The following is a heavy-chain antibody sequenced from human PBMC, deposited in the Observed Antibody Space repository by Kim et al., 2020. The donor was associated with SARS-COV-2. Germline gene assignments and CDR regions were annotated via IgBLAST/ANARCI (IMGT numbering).Heavy chain of an antibody. J-gene: IGHJ4*02. Sequence: GGSLRLSCVASGFTFSSYAMSWVRQAPGKGLEWVSAISGSGGTIYYADSVKGRFTISRDNSKNTLYLQMSSLRAEDTAVYYCAKEKLYSTSWYVGDYWGQGTLVTVSS. D-gene: IGHD6-13*01. CDR3: AKEKLYSTSWYVGDY. CDR2: ISGSGGTI. CDR1: GFTFSSYA. V-gene: IGHV3-23*01.